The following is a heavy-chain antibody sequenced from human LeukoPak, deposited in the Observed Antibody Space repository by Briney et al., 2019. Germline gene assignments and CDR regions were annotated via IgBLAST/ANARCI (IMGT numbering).Heavy chain of an antibody. Sequence: GASVKVSCKASGYTFTGYHMHWERQAPGQGLEWMGWIDPNSGGTNYAQKFQGRVTITTDESTSTAYMELSSLRSDDTAVYYCARDKREYCSGGSCYPECYFDYWGQGTLDTVSS. V-gene: IGHV1-2*02. D-gene: IGHD2-15*01. CDR2: IDPNSGGT. J-gene: IGHJ4*02. CDR3: ARDKREYCSGGSCYPECYFDY. CDR1: GYTFTGYH.